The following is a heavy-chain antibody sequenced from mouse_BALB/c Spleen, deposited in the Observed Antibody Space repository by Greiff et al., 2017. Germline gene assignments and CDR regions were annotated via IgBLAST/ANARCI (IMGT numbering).Heavy chain of an antibody. V-gene: IGHV14-3*02. CDR1: GFNIKYTY. J-gene: IGHJ4*01. CDR3: ARGGYDGGYYAMDY. D-gene: IGHD2-2*01. Sequence: VQLKESGAELVKPGASVKLSCTASGFNIKYTYMHWVKQRPEQGLEWIGRIDPANGNTKYDPKFQGKATITADTSSNTAYLQLSSLTSEDTAVYYCARGGYDGGYYAMDYWGQGTSVTVSS. CDR2: IDPANGNT.